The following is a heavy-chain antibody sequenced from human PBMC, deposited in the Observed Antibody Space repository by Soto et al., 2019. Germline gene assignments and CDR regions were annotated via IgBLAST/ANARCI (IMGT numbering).Heavy chain of an antibody. CDR1: GFTFSSYG. Sequence: GGSLRLSCAASGFTFSSYGMNWVRQAPGKGLEWVADITHDGSTKYYADSVKGRFTISRDNSKNTLYLQMKCLRAEDTAVYYCAKYVFYCYDSSGYESDYWGQGTLVTVSS. V-gene: IGHV3-30*18. CDR3: AKYVFYCYDSSGYESDY. D-gene: IGHD3-22*01. J-gene: IGHJ4*02. CDR2: ITHDGSTK.